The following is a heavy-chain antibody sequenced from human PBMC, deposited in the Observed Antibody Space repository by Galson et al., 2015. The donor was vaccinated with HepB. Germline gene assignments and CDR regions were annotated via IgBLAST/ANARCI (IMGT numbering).Heavy chain of an antibody. D-gene: IGHD6-6*01. CDR2: ISYDGSNK. V-gene: IGHV3-30*04. J-gene: IGHJ2*01. CDR3: ASRKLGYFDL. CDR1: GFTFSSYA. Sequence: SLRLSCAASGFTFSSYAMHWVRQAPGKGLEWVAVISYDGSNKYYADSVKGRFTISRDNSKNTLYLQMSSLRAEDTAVYYCASRKLGYFDLWGRGTLVTVSS.